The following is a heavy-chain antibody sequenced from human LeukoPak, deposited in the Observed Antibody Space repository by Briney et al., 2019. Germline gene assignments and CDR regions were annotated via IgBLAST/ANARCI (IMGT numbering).Heavy chain of an antibody. CDR1: GFTFSSYS. V-gene: IGHV3-21*01. D-gene: IGHD2/OR15-2a*01. Sequence: GGSLRLSCAASGFTFSSYSMNWVRQTPGKGLEWVSSISSSSSYIYYADSVKGRFTISRDNAKNSLYLQMNSLRAEDTAVYYCARETPEYDAFDIWGQGTRVTVSS. CDR2: ISSSSSYI. CDR3: ARETPEYDAFDI. J-gene: IGHJ3*02.